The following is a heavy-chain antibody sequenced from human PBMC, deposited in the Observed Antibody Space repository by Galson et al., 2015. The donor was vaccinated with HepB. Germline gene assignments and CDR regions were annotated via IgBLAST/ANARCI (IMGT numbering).Heavy chain of an antibody. J-gene: IGHJ5*02. CDR1: GFTFDDYA. CDR2: ISWNSGSI. D-gene: IGHD3-3*01. V-gene: IGHV3-9*01. CDR3: AKLSSVLRSGYYVGWFDP. Sequence: SLRLSCAASGFTFDDYAMHWVRQAPGKGLEWVSGISWNSGSIGYADSVKGRFTISRDNAKNSLYLQMNSLRAEDTALYYCAKLSSVLRSGYYVGWFDPWGQGTLVTVSS.